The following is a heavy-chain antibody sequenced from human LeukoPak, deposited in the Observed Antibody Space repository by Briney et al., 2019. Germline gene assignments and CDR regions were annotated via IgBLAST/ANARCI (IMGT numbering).Heavy chain of an antibody. D-gene: IGHD1-1*01. CDR2: INPSGGST. CDR1: GYTFTSYY. V-gene: IGHV1-46*01. CDR3: AINWNDESPPLY. Sequence: ASAKVSCKASGYTFTSYYMHWVRQAPGQGLEWMGIINPSGGSTSYAQKFQGRVTMTRDTSTSTVYMELSSLRSEDTAVYYCAINWNDESPPLYWGQGTLVTVSS. J-gene: IGHJ4*02.